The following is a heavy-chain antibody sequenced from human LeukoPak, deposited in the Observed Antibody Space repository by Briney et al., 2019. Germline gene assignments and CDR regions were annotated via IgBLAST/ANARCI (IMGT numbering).Heavy chain of an antibody. CDR1: GGSISSYY. J-gene: IGHJ3*02. Sequence: ASETLSLTCSVSGGSISSYYWSWIRQPPGRGLEWIGYIYYSGRTSYNPSLKSRVTISVDTSKNQFSLRLSSVTAADTAVYYCARVRAYCGGDCLDAFDIWGQGTMVTVSS. CDR2: IYYSGRT. CDR3: ARVRAYCGGDCLDAFDI. V-gene: IGHV4-59*01. D-gene: IGHD2-21*02.